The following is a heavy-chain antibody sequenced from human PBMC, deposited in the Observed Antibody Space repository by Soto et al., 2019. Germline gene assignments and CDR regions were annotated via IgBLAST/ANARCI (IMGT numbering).Heavy chain of an antibody. J-gene: IGHJ6*02. D-gene: IGHD3-9*01. V-gene: IGHV3-33*01. Sequence: QVQLVESGGGVVQPGRSLRLSCAASGFTFSSYGMHWVRQAPGKGLEWVAVIWYDGSNKYYADSVKGRFTISRDNSKNTLYLQMNSLRAEDTAVYYCARGGHDILTGYYKEYYYYGMDVWGQGTTVTVSS. CDR1: GFTFSSYG. CDR3: ARGGHDILTGYYKEYYYYGMDV. CDR2: IWYDGSNK.